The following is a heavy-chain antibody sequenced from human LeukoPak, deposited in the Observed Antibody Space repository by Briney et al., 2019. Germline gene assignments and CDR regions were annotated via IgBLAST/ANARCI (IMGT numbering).Heavy chain of an antibody. CDR3: ARHWIVGAATSYSYYGMDV. J-gene: IGHJ6*02. V-gene: IGHV4-59*01. Sequence: SETLSLTCTVSGGSISSYYWSWIRQPPGKGLEWIGYIYYSGSTNYNPSLKSRVTISVDTSKNQFSLKLSSVTAADTAVYYCARHWIVGAATSYSYYGMDVWGQGTTVTVSS. CDR2: IYYSGST. D-gene: IGHD1-26*01. CDR1: GGSISSYY.